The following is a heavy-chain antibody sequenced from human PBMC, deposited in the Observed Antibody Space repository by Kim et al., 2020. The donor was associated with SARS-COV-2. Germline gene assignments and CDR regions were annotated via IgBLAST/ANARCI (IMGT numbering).Heavy chain of an antibody. Sequence: GGSLRLSCAASGFTFSSYGMHWVRQAPGKGLEGVAVIGYDGSNKYYADSVKGRFTISRDNSKNTLYLQMNSLRAEDTAVYYCAKDTYYGSGRGSYDYWGQGALVTVSS. J-gene: IGHJ4*02. CDR1: GFTFSSYG. D-gene: IGHD3-10*01. V-gene: IGHV3-33*06. CDR3: AKDTYYGSGRGSYDY. CDR2: IGYDGSNK.